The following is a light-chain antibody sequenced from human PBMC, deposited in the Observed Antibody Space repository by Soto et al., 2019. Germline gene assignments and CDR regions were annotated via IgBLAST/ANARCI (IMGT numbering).Light chain of an antibody. V-gene: IGKV3D-15*01. CDR3: QQYNNWPPLT. Sequence: EVVMTQSPATVSASPGETANLSCRASQSVTNNLAWFQQRPGQAPRLLIYGASARATGIPARFSASGSETEFTLTISSLRSEDFAVYYCQQYNNWPPLTFGGGTKVEFK. CDR1: QSVTNN. CDR2: GAS. J-gene: IGKJ4*01.